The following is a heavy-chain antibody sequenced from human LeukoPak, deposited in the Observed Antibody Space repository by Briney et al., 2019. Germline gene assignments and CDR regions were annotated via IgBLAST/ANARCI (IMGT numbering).Heavy chain of an antibody. J-gene: IGHJ4*02. CDR1: GGSISSYY. D-gene: IGHD6-19*01. CDR3: ARGWRARLSSGSPPTE. CDR2: IYYSGST. Sequence: SETLSLTCTVSGGSISSYYWSWIRQPPGKGLEWIGYIYYSGSTNYNPSLKSRVTISVDTSKNQFPLKLSSVTAADTAVYYCARGWRARLSSGSPPTEWGQGTLVTVSS. V-gene: IGHV4-59*12.